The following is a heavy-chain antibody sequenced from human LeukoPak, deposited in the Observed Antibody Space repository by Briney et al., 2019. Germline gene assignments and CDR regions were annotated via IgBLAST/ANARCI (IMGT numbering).Heavy chain of an antibody. CDR1: GFTFSSYA. CDR3: AKERRGFGELILDY. J-gene: IGHJ4*02. D-gene: IGHD3-10*01. CDR2: ISYGGSNK. Sequence: GGSLRLSCAASGFTFSSYAMHWVRQAPGKGLEWVAVISYGGSNKYYADSVKGRFTISRDNSKNTLYLQMNSLRAEDTAVYYCAKERRGFGELILDYWGQGTLVTVSS. V-gene: IGHV3-30-3*01.